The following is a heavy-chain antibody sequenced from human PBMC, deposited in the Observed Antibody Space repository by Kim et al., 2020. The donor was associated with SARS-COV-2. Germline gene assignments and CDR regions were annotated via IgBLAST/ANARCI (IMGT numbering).Heavy chain of an antibody. CDR3: AKDLREVAGIEAGGGGGV. D-gene: IGHD6-19*01. Sequence: KGRFTTSRDNSKNTLYLQMNSLSAEDTAVYYCAKDLREVAGIEAGGGGGVWGQGTLVTVSS. V-gene: IGHV3-23*01. J-gene: IGHJ4*02.